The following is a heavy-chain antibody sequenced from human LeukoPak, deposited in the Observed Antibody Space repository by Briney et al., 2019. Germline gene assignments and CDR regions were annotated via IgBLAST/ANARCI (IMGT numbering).Heavy chain of an antibody. J-gene: IGHJ4*02. CDR2: VDSDGSGT. CDR1: GFTFSSYW. CDR3: AIVLELRHYFDY. V-gene: IGHV3-74*01. Sequence: GGSLRLSCAASGFTFSSYWMHWVRQAPGEGLVWVSRVDSDGSGTRYADSVKGRLTISRDNTKNTLFLQMTSLRAEDTAIYYCAIVLELRHYFDYWGRGTLVTVSS. D-gene: IGHD1-26*01.